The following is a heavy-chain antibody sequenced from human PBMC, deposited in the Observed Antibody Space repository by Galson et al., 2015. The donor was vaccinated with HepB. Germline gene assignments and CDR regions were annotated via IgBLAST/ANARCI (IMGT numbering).Heavy chain of an antibody. CDR1: GYTFTSYD. J-gene: IGHJ5*02. D-gene: IGHD6-13*01. Sequence: SVKVSCKASGYTFTSYDINWVRQATGQGLEWMGWMNPNSGNTGYAQKFQGRVTMTRNTSISTAYMELSSLRSEDTAVYYCARLSRIAAAGQRFDPWGQGTLVTVSS. CDR3: ARLSRIAAAGQRFDP. CDR2: MNPNSGNT. V-gene: IGHV1-8*01.